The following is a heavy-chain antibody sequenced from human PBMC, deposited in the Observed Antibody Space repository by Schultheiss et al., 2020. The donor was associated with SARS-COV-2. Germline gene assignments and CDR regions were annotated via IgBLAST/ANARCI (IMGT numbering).Heavy chain of an antibody. CDR2: IIPIFGTA. CDR3: ARGQEQWLVWGSAFDI. V-gene: IGHV1-69*06. J-gene: IGHJ3*02. CDR1: GYTFTSYA. Sequence: SVKVSCKASGYTFTSYAMNWVRQAPGQGLEWMVGIIPIFGTANYAQKFQGRVTITADKSTSTAYMELRSLRSDDTAVYYCARGQEQWLVWGSAFDIWGQGTMVTVSS. D-gene: IGHD6-19*01.